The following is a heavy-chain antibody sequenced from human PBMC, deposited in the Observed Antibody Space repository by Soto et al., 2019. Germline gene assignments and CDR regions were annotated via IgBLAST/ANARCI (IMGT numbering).Heavy chain of an antibody. Sequence: GVFLRLSCAASGFTFISYAVSWVRQAPGKGLEWVSAISGSGGSTYYADSVRGRFTISRDNSKNTLYLQMNSLRAEDTAVYYCAKDRRGDYGDYLNWFDPWGQGTLVTVSS. CDR2: ISGSGGST. CDR1: GFTFISYA. D-gene: IGHD4-17*01. V-gene: IGHV3-23*01. CDR3: AKDRRGDYGDYLNWFDP. J-gene: IGHJ5*02.